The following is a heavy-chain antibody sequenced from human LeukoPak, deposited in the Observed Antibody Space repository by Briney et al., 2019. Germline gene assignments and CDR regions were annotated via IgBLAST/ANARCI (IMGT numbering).Heavy chain of an antibody. CDR1: GFTFSSYA. CDR3: AAKSGDNRSWYFLVPFDY. J-gene: IGHJ4*02. CDR2: ISGSGGGT. D-gene: IGHD6-13*01. Sequence: GGSLRLSCAASGFTFSSYAMSWVRQAPGKGLEWVSAISGSGGGTHYADSVKGRFTISRDNSKNTLYLQMNSLRAEDTAVYYCAAKSGDNRSWYFLVPFDYWGQGTLVTVSS. V-gene: IGHV3-23*01.